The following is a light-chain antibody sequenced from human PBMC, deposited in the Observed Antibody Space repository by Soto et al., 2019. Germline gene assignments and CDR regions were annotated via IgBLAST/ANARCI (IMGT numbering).Light chain of an antibody. Sequence: QAVVTQEPSLTVSPAGTDTLTCASGTGPVTSDYYPNWFQQKPGQAPTALIYSTTKKHSWTPARFSGSLLGGKAALTLSGVQPEDEADYYCLLYYGAAVVFGGGTKLTVL. J-gene: IGLJ2*01. CDR2: STT. CDR3: LLYYGAAVV. V-gene: IGLV7-43*01. CDR1: TGPVTSDYY.